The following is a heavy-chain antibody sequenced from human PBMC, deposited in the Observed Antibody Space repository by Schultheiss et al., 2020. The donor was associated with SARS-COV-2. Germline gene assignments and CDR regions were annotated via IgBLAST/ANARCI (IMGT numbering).Heavy chain of an antibody. CDR2: IKQDGSEK. J-gene: IGHJ4*02. CDR1: GFSVSTNY. CDR3: VRDDYVQGDFDY. Sequence: GGSLRLSCAASGFSVSTNYMSWVRQAPGKGLEWVANIKQDGSEKYYVDSVKGRFTISRDNAKNSLYLQMNSLRVEDTAVFYCVRDDYVQGDFDYWGQGTLVIVSS. V-gene: IGHV3-7*03. D-gene: IGHD3-10*02.